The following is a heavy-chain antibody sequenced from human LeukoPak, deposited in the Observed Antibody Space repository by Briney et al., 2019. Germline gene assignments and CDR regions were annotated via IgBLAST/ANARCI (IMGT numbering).Heavy chain of an antibody. CDR3: ARDVVNGNTF. Sequence: GGSLRLSCAASGFTFSNYWMHWVRQDPGKGLVWVSRINGDGSIRGYADSVKGRFTISRDNAKNTLYLQMNGLRAEDTAVYYCARDVVNGNTFWGQGTLVAVSS. CDR1: GFTFSNYW. J-gene: IGHJ4*02. V-gene: IGHV3-74*01. D-gene: IGHD2-2*01. CDR2: INGDGSIR.